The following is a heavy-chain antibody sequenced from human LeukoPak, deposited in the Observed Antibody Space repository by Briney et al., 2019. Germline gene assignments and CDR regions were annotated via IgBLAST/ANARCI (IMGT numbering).Heavy chain of an antibody. CDR3: ATVPRSSCCYTFDS. CDR2: ISSSGSTI. V-gene: IGHV3-48*03. CDR1: GFTFSSYE. J-gene: IGHJ4*02. Sequence: PGGSLRLSCAASGFTFSSYEMNWVRQARGGGLEWVSYISSSGSTIYYADSVKGRFTISRDNDKHSLYLQINGLRAKDTAVHYCATVPRSSCCYTFDSWGQGTIVTVPS. D-gene: IGHD2-2*02.